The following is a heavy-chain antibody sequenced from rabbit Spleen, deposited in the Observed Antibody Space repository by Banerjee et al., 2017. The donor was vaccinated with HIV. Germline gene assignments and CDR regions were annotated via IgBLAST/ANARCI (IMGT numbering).Heavy chain of an antibody. D-gene: IGHD8-1*01. CDR3: ARDAGSFDYIDVYFNL. CDR2: INMVTGKS. V-gene: IGHV1S45*01. CDR1: GVSFNDKDV. Sequence: QEQLEESGGGLVKPEGSLTLTCKASGVSFNDKDVMCWVRQAPGKGLEWITCINMVTGKSVYASWAKGRFTISKPSSTTVTLQLNSLTAADTATYFCARDAGSFDYIDVYFNLWGPGTLVTVS. J-gene: IGHJ4*01.